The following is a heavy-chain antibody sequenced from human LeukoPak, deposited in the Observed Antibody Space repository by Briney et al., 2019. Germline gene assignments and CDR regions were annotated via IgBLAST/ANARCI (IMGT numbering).Heavy chain of an antibody. CDR3: ARDGAPYSSSSRYYYYFMDV. Sequence: SVKGRVTISRDDAKNSLYLQMNSLRADDTTVYYCARDGAPYSSSSRYYYYFMDVWGKGTTVTVSS. V-gene: IGHV3-48*03. J-gene: IGHJ6*03. D-gene: IGHD6-6*01.